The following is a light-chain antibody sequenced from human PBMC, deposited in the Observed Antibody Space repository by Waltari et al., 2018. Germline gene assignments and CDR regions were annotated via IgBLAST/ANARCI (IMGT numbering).Light chain of an antibody. CDR3: CSYAGSYV. V-gene: IGLV2-11*01. Sequence: QSALTQPRSVSGSPGQSVTISCTGTSSDFGGYHYVSWYQQHPGKAPKPMIYDVTKRPSGVPDRFSGSKSGNTASLTISGLQAEDEADYYCCSYAGSYVFGTGTKVTVL. CDR1: SSDFGGYHY. J-gene: IGLJ1*01. CDR2: DVT.